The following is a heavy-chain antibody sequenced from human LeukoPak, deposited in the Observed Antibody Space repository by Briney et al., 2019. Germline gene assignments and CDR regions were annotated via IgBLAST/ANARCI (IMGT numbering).Heavy chain of an antibody. V-gene: IGHV4-59*01. J-gene: IGHJ3*02. CDR3: ARDLWNTDAFDI. CDR2: IYYSGST. D-gene: IGHD1/OR15-1a*01. CDR1: GGSISSYY. Sequence: PSETLSLTCTVSGGSISSYYWSWIRQPPGKGLEWIGYIYYSGSTNYNPSLKSRVTISVDTSKNQFSLKLSSVTAADTAVYYCARDLWNTDAFDIWGQGTMVTVSS.